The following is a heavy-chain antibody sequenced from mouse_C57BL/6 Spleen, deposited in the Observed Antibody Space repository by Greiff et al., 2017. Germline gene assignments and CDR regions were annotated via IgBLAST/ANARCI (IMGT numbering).Heavy chain of an antibody. CDR1: GYTFTSYS. J-gene: IGHJ1*03. D-gene: IGHD1-1*01. V-gene: IGHV1-4*01. CDR3: ALFTGYFDV. Sequence: QVQLQQSGAELARPGASVKMSCKASGYTFTSYSMHWVKQRPGQGLEWIGYINPSSGYTKYNQKFKDKDTLTADKSSSTAYMQLSSLTSEDSAVYYCALFTGYFDVWGTGTTVTVSS. CDR2: INPSSGYT.